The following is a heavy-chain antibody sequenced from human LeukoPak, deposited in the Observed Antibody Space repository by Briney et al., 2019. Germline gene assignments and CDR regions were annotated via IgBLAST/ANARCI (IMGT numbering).Heavy chain of an antibody. CDR1: GYSFTSYW. D-gene: IGHD3-16*02. V-gene: IGHV5-51*01. Sequence: GESLKISCKGSGYSFTSYWIGWVRQMPGKGLEWMGIIYPGDSDTRYSPSFQGQVTISADKSISTAYLQWSSLKASDTAMYYCARLPVNYDYVWGSYRYRYYFDYWGQGTLVTVSS. CDR3: ARLPVNYDYVWGSYRYRYYFDY. CDR2: IYPGDSDT. J-gene: IGHJ4*02.